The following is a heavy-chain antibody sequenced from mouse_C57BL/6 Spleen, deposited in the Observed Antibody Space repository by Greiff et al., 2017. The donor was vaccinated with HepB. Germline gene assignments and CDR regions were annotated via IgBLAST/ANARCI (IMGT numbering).Heavy chain of an antibody. CDR2: IDPENGDT. J-gene: IGHJ3*01. CDR1: GFNIKDDY. V-gene: IGHV14-4*01. D-gene: IGHD6-1*01. CDR3: TTRGSGSY. Sequence: QLQQSGAELVRPGASVKLSCTASGFNIKDDYMHWVKQRPEQGLEWIGWIDPENGDTEYASKFQGKATITADTSSNTAYLQLSSLTSEDTAVYYCTTRGSGSYWGQGTLVTVSA.